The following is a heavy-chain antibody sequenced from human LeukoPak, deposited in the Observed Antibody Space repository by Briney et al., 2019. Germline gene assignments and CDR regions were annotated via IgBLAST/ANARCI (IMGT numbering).Heavy chain of an antibody. J-gene: IGHJ4*02. CDR2: IYNSGST. CDR3: ALRWVGASSAHLDY. D-gene: IGHD4-23*01. CDR1: GGSISSYY. Sequence: SETLSLTCTVSGGSISSYYWSWIRQPPGKGLEWIGYIYNSGSTNYNPSLKTRFTISVDTPKNQFSLKLSSVTAADAAVYYCALRWVGASSAHLDYWGQGTLVTVSS. V-gene: IGHV4-59*01.